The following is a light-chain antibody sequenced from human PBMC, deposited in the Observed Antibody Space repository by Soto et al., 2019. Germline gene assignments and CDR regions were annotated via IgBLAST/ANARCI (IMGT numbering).Light chain of an antibody. V-gene: IGLV2-11*01. Sequence: QSVLTQPRSVSGSPGQSVTISRTGTISDVGGYNYVSWYQQHPGKAPKLMIYDVSKRPSGVPDRFSGSKSGNTASLTISGLQAEDEADYHCCSYAGSYVFGTGTKVTV. J-gene: IGLJ1*01. CDR2: DVS. CDR3: CSYAGSYV. CDR1: ISDVGGYNY.